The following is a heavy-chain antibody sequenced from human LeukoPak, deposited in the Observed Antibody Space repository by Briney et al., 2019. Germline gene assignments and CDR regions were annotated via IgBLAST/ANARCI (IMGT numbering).Heavy chain of an antibody. J-gene: IGHJ4*02. D-gene: IGHD2-15*01. Sequence: GESLKISCKGSGYSFTSYWIGWVRQMPGKGLEWMGIIYPGDSDTRYSPSFQGQVTISADKSISTAYLQWSSLKASDTAMYYCARRLGYCSGGSCLIDYWGQGTLVTVSS. CDR2: IYPGDSDT. V-gene: IGHV5-51*01. CDR1: GYSFTSYW. CDR3: ARRLGYCSGGSCLIDY.